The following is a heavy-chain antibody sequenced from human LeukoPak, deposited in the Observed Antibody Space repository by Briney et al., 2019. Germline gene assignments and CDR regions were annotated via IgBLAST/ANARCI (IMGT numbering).Heavy chain of an antibody. Sequence: GGSLRLSCAASGLTFSSYAMSWVRQAPGKGLEWVSAISGSGGSTYYADSVKGRFTISRDNSKNTLYLQMNSLRAEDTAVYYCAKSPTGSAYNCLDRWGQGTLVTVSS. V-gene: IGHV3-23*01. CDR3: AKSPTGSAYNCLDR. CDR2: ISGSGGST. J-gene: IGHJ5*02. CDR1: GLTFSSYA.